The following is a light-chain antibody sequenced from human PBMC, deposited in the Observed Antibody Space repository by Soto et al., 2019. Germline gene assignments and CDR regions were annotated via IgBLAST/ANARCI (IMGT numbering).Light chain of an antibody. CDR2: KAS. CDR1: QRITSW. V-gene: IGKV1-5*03. J-gene: IGKJ2*01. Sequence: DIQMTQSPSTLSASVGDRVTITCRASQRITSWLAWYQQKPGKAPKLLIYKASSLESGVPSSFSGSGSGTEFTLTISSLQTADFATYYCQQYNNYSGTFGQGTKLEIK. CDR3: QQYNNYSGT.